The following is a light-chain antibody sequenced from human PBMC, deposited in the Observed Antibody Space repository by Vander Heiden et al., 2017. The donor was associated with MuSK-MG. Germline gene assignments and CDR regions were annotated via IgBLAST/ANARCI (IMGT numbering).Light chain of an antibody. J-gene: IGLJ3*02. Sequence: QSALTQPASVSGSPGQSITISCTGTNSDVGGYNYVSWYQQHPGKVPKVIISDVSNRPSGVSSRFSGSKSGNTASLTISGLQAEDEADYYCISYTSSSTLVFGGGTKLTVL. V-gene: IGLV2-14*01. CDR3: ISYTSSSTLV. CDR2: DVS. CDR1: NSDVGGYNY.